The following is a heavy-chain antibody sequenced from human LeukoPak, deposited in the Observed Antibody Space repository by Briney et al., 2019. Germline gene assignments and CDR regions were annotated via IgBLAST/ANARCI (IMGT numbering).Heavy chain of an antibody. CDR1: GYTFTSYA. CDR2: INAGNGNT. D-gene: IGHD4-17*01. CDR3: ARDRYGDYGGWYFDL. V-gene: IGHV1-3*03. J-gene: IGHJ2*01. Sequence: ASVKVSCKASGYTFTSYAMHWVRQAPGQRLEWMGWINAGNGNTKYSQEFQGRVTITRDTSASTAYMELSSLRSEDMAVYYRARDRYGDYGGWYFDLWGRGTLVTVSS.